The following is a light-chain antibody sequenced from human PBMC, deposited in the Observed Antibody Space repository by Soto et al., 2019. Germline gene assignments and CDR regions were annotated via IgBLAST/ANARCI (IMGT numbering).Light chain of an antibody. V-gene: IGLV3-21*02. J-gene: IGLJ1*01. CDR3: HVWDSSSEHA. CDR1: NIGSKS. CDR2: DDS. Sequence: SYELTQPPSVSVAPGQTARITCGGNNIGSKSVHWYQQKPGQAPVLVVDDDSDRPSGIPERFSGSNSGNTATLTISRVEAGDVADYFCHVWDSSSEHAFGTGTKVTVL.